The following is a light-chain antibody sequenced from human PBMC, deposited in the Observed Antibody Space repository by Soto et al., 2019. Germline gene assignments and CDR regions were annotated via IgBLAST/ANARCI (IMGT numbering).Light chain of an antibody. CDR2: DVS. J-gene: IGLJ2*01. Sequence: QSALTQPASVSGSPGQSITISCTGTSSDIGGYNYVSWYQRHPGKAPKLMISDVSNRPSGVSDRFSGSKSGNTASLTISGLQVEDEADYYCSSYTSTSTFLVFGGGTKLTVL. V-gene: IGLV2-14*01. CDR1: SSDIGGYNY. CDR3: SSYTSTSTFLV.